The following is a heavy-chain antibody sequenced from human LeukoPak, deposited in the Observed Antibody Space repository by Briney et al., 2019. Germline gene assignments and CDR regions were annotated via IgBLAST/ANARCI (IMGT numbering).Heavy chain of an antibody. V-gene: IGHV3-23*01. CDR3: AKRSDYGGDRKYFDH. CDR1: GFTFSSYA. CDR2: ISGSPTS. D-gene: IGHD4-23*01. Sequence: GGSLRLSCAASGFTFSSYAMSWVRQAPGKGLEWVSAISGSPTSYYADSVKGRFTISRDNSKNTVYLQMNSLRAEDTAVYYCAKRSDYGGDRKYFDHWGQGTPVTVSS. J-gene: IGHJ4*02.